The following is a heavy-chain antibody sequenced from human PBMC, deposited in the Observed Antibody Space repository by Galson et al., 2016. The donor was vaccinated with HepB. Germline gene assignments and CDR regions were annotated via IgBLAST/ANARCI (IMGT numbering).Heavy chain of an antibody. Sequence: SVKVSCKASGYTFTNYYLHWVRQAPGQGLEWMGVINPSGSSTNYAQKFQGRVTMTRDTSTSTVYMELSSLRSEDTAVYFCARDVRELYYDILTGYYTLCYWGQGTLVTVSS. CDR1: GYTFTNYY. D-gene: IGHD3-9*01. CDR3: ARDVRELYYDILTGYYTLCY. V-gene: IGHV1-46*01. J-gene: IGHJ4*02. CDR2: INPSGSST.